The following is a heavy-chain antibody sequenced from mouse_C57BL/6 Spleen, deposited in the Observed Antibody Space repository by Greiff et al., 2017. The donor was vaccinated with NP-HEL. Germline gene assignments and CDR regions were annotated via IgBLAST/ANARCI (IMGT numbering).Heavy chain of an antibody. CDR3: VRQGPLTGFAY. Sequence: EVKVVESGGGLVQPKGSLKLSCAASGFSFNTYAMNWVRQAPGKGLEWVARIRSKSNNYATYYADSVKDRFTISRDDSESMLYLQMNNLKTEDTAMYYCVRQGPLTGFAYWGQGTLVTVSA. CDR2: IRSKSNNYAT. D-gene: IGHD4-1*01. J-gene: IGHJ3*01. V-gene: IGHV10-1*01. CDR1: GFSFNTYA.